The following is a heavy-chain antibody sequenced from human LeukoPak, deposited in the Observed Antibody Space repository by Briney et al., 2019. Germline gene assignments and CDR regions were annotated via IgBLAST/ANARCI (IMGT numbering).Heavy chain of an antibody. J-gene: IGHJ6*03. Sequence: TGGSLRLSCAASGLTFSSYAMSWVRQAPGKGLEWVSSISGSGGSTYYADSVKDRFTISRDNSKNTLYLQMNSLRAEDTAVYYCAKSGGGDLYYYYYMDVWGKGTTVTVSS. CDR3: AKSGGGDLYYYYYMDV. V-gene: IGHV3-23*01. CDR1: GLTFSSYA. CDR2: ISGSGGST. D-gene: IGHD2-21*02.